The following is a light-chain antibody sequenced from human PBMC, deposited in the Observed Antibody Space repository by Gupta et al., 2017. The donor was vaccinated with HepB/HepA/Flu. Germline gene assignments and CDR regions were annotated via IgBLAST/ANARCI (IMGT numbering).Light chain of an antibody. V-gene: IGKV3-11*01. CDR3: QQRSNWLIT. Sequence: EIVLTQSPATLSLSPGERATLSCRASQSVSSYLAWYQQKPAQAPRLLIYDASNRATGIPARFSGSGSGTDFTLTISSLEPEDFAVYYCQQRSNWLITFGRGTKVEIK. CDR2: DAS. J-gene: IGKJ4*01. CDR1: QSVSSY.